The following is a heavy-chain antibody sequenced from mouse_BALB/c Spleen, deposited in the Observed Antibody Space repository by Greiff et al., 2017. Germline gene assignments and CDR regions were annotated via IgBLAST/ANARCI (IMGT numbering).Heavy chain of an antibody. CDR2: INPSNGGT. CDR1: GYTFTSYY. D-gene: IGHD2-1*01. V-gene: IGHV1S81*02. CDR3: TRYGNYAYAMDY. J-gene: IGHJ4*01. Sequence: QVQLQQSGAELVKPGASVKLSCKASGYTFTSYYMYWVKQRPGQGLEWIGGINPSNGGTNFNEKFKSKATLTVDKSSSTAYMQLSSLTSEDSAVYYCTRYGNYAYAMDYWGQGTSVTVSS.